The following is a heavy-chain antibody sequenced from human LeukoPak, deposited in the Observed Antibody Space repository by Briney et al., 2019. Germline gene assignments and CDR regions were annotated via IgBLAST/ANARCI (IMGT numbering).Heavy chain of an antibody. CDR3: ARGDYYGSGSYPFNP. J-gene: IGHJ5*02. D-gene: IGHD3-10*01. Sequence: GGSLRLSCAASGFTLSDHFVSWIRQAPGKGLEWVSYISSSSSEIYYADSVKGRFTISRDNAKNLLHLQMDSLRAGDTAVYYCARGDYYGSGSYPFNPWGQGTLVIVSS. CDR1: GFTLSDHF. V-gene: IGHV3-11*04. CDR2: ISSSSSEI.